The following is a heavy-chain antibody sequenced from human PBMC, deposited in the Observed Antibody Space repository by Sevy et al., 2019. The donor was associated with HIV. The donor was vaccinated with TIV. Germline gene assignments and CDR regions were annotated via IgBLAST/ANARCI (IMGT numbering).Heavy chain of an antibody. Sequence: GGSLRLSCAASGFTVSSNYMSWVRQAPGKGLEWVSVIYSGGSTYYADSVKGRFTISRDNSKNTLYLQMNSLRAEDTAVYYCARDAPYSGYDYCSAFDIWGQGTMVTVSS. CDR1: GFTVSSNY. D-gene: IGHD5-12*01. CDR3: ARDAPYSGYDYCSAFDI. J-gene: IGHJ3*02. V-gene: IGHV3-66*01. CDR2: IYSGGST.